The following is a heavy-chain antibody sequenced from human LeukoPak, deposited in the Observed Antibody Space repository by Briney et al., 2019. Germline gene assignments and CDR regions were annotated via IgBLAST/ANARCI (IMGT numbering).Heavy chain of an antibody. V-gene: IGHV4-39*01. CDR2: IYYTGST. CDR1: GGSISSSPYF. J-gene: IGHJ4*02. Sequence: SETLSLTCTVSGGSISSSPYFWVWIRQPPGKGLEWIGAIYYTGSTYYRPSLKSRVTISSDSSKTQFSLKVTSVTAADTAVYYCARQMATIYYFDSWGQGTLVTVSS. CDR3: ARQMATIYYFDS. D-gene: IGHD5-24*01.